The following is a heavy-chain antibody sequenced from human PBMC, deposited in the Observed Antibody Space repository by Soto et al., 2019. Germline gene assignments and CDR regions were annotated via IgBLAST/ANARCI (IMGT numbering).Heavy chain of an antibody. Sequence: QVQLVQSGVEVKKPGSSVKVSCKAAGGSFSIYTVFWVRQAPGQGLEWMGRIIPMFDIANYAQNFQGRVTFNAEKFTETVYREMLNRRSDDTAVYYFTLGGWSAEVFDIWGQGKLVTVFS. V-gene: IGHV1-69*02. J-gene: IGHJ3*02. CDR2: IIPMFDIA. CDR3: TLGGWSAEVFDI. CDR1: GGSFSIYT. D-gene: IGHD6-19*01.